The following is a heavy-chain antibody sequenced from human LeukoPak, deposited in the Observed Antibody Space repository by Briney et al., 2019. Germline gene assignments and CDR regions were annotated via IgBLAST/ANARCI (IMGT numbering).Heavy chain of an antibody. D-gene: IGHD2-21*02. CDR3: ARGHIVVVTAPSFDY. V-gene: IGHV7-4-1*02. CDR1: GYTFTSYP. J-gene: IGHJ4*02. CDR2: INTNTGNP. Sequence: ASVKVSCKASGYTFTSYPMNWVRQAPGQGLEWMGWINTNTGNPTYAQGFTGRFVFSLDTSVSTAYLQISSLKAEDTAVYYCARGHIVVVTAPSFDYWGQGTLVTVSS.